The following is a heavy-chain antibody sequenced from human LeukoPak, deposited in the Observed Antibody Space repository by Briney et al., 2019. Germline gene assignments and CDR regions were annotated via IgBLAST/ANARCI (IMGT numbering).Heavy chain of an antibody. CDR3: AKGSDPFRWFGEFNVKLPRPIRHYYFDS. CDR2: INPSGGST. J-gene: IGHJ4*02. Sequence: GASVKVSCKASGYTFTSYYMHWVRQAPGQGLEWMGIINPSGGSTSYAQKFQGRVTMTRDMSTSTVYMELSSLRSEDTAVYYCAKGSDPFRWFGEFNVKLPRPIRHYYFDSWGQGTLVTVSS. CDR1: GYTFTSYY. V-gene: IGHV1-46*01. D-gene: IGHD3-10*01.